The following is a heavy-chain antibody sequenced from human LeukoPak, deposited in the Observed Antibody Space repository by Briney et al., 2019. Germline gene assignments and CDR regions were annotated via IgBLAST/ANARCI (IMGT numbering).Heavy chain of an antibody. J-gene: IGHJ5*02. CDR2: IYHTGSP. D-gene: IGHD3-10*01. V-gene: IGHV4-59*11. CDR1: GGSLSSHY. CDR3: AKELYYQGSGVLFDP. Sequence: PSETLSLTCTVSGGSLSSHYWSWIRQPPGKGLERIGSIYHTGSPKYNPSLRSRVTISVDTSKNQISLKLSSVTAADPAVYYCAKELYYQGSGVLFDPWGQGTQVTVSS.